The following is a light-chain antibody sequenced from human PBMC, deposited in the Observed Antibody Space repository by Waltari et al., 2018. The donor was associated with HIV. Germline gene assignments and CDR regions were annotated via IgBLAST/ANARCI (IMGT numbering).Light chain of an antibody. Sequence: QSALTQPASVSGSPGQSITISCTGTSSDVGSYNLVSWYQQHPGKAPKLMIYEVSKRPSGVSNRFSVSKSGNTASLTISGLQAEDEADYYCCSYAGSREVFGGGTKLTVL. CDR3: CSYAGSREV. V-gene: IGLV2-23*02. J-gene: IGLJ2*01. CDR1: SSDVGSYNL. CDR2: EVS.